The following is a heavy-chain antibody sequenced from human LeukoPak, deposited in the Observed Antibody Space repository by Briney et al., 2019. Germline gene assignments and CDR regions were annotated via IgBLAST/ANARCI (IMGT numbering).Heavy chain of an antibody. Sequence: GGSLRLSCAASGFTFSDYYMSWIRQAPGKGLEWVSSISSSGGDSGTTIYYTHSVKGRFTISRDNAKNSLYLQMNSLRAEDTALYYCARDSFLFDYVWGSYRPYYFDYWGQGTLVTVSS. CDR1: GFTFSDYY. CDR3: ARDSFLFDYVWGSYRPYYFDY. V-gene: IGHV3-11*01. D-gene: IGHD3-16*02. J-gene: IGHJ4*02. CDR2: ISSSGGDSGTTI.